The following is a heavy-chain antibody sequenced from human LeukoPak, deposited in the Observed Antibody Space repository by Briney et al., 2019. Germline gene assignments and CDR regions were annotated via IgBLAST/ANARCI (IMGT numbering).Heavy chain of an antibody. CDR2: IIPILGIA. Sequence: GASVKVSCKASGGTFSSYAISWVRQAPGQGLEWMGRIIPILGIANYAQKFQGRVTITADKSTSTAYMELSSLRSEDTAVDYCARDLSSSNTIFDYRGQGTLVTVSS. J-gene: IGHJ4*02. CDR1: GGTFSSYA. D-gene: IGHD6-6*01. CDR3: ARDLSSSNTIFDY. V-gene: IGHV1-69*04.